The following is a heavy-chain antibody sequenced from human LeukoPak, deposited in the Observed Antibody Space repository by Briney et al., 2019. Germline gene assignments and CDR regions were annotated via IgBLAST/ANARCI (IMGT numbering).Heavy chain of an antibody. J-gene: IGHJ4*02. Sequence: GRSLRLSCAASGFTFSSYGMHWVRQAPGKGLEWVAVIWYDGSNKYYADSVKGRFTISRDNSKNTLYLQMNSLRAEDTAVYYCAKDDSTVTTYFDYWGQGTLVTVSS. V-gene: IGHV3-33*06. CDR2: IWYDGSNK. CDR1: GFTFSSYG. D-gene: IGHD4-17*01. CDR3: AKDDSTVTTYFDY.